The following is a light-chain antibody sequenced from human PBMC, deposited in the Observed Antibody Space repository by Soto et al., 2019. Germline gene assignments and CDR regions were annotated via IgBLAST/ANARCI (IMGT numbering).Light chain of an antibody. CDR2: EVR. CDR3: CSYTRTSNHYF. Sequence: QSVLTQPASVSGSPGQSITISCTGTSSDIGSHDYVSWYQQRPGKAPKLMIYEVRYRPSGVSNRFSGSKSGNTASLTISGLQAEDEAVYYCCSYTRTSNHYFFGSGTKVTVL. CDR1: SSDIGSHDY. V-gene: IGLV2-14*01. J-gene: IGLJ1*01.